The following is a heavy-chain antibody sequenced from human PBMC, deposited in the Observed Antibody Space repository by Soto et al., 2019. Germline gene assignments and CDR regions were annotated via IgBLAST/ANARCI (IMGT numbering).Heavy chain of an antibody. J-gene: IGHJ5*02. D-gene: IGHD2-2*01. CDR2: ISAYNGNT. CDR1: GYTFTSYG. V-gene: IGHV1-18*01. CDR3: ARVSPLGYCSSTSCYATWIDP. Sequence: ASVKVSCKASGYTFTSYGISWVRQAPGQGLEWMGWISAYNGNTNYAQKLQGRVTMTTDTSTSTAYMELRSLRSDDTAVYYCARVSPLGYCSSTSCYATWIDPWGQGTLVTVST.